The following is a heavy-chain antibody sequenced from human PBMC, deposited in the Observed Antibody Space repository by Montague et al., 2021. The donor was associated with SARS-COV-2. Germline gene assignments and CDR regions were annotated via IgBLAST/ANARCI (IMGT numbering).Heavy chain of an antibody. Sequence: SETLSLTCAVYGGSFGDDHWSWIRQPPGKGLEWIGDIKQGGSTNYNPSXXSRGTISVDTSKNQFSLKLTSVTAADTAVYFCARGHLSVSMIVVVFTSASYYFDYWGQGAQVTVSS. CDR3: ARGHLSVSMIVVVFTSASYYFDY. J-gene: IGHJ4*02. CDR2: IKQGGST. V-gene: IGHV4-34*01. CDR1: GGSFGDDH. D-gene: IGHD3-22*01.